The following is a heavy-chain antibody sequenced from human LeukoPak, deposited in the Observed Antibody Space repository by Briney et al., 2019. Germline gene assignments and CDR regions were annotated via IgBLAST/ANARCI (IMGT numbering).Heavy chain of an antibody. CDR2: ISSSGSTI. Sequence: GGSLRLSCAASGFTFSSYEMNWVRQAPGKGLEWVSYISSSGSTIYYADSVKGRFTISRDNAKNSLYLQMNSLRAEDTAVYYCAKLRWEVTHYWYFDLWGRGTLVTVSS. CDR1: GFTFSSYE. D-gene: IGHD4-23*01. V-gene: IGHV3-48*03. J-gene: IGHJ2*01. CDR3: AKLRWEVTHYWYFDL.